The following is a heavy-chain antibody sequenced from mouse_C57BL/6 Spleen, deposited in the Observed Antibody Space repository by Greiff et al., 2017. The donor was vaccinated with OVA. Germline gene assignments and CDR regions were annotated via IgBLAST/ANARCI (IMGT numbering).Heavy chain of an antibody. CDR2: IRLKSDNYAT. V-gene: IGHV6-3*01. D-gene: IGHD2-4*01. CDR1: GFTFSNYW. CDR3: TEDYDGFAY. Sequence: EVKVEESGGGLVQPGGSMKLSCVASGFTFSNYWMNWVRQSPEKGLEWVAQIRLKSDNYATNYAVSGKGRFTISRDNAKSSVYLQMNHLRAEDTGIYYCTEDYDGFAYWGQGTLVTVSA. J-gene: IGHJ3*01.